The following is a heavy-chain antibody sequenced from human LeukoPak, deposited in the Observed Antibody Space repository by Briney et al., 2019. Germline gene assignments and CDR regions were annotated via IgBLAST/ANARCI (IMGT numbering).Heavy chain of an antibody. CDR3: ARDERWIQFNY. CDR1: GFTFSNYG. J-gene: IGHJ4*02. CDR2: IVGSGVTT. D-gene: IGHD5-18*01. Sequence: GGSLRLSCVASGFTFSNYGMNWVRQAPGKGLEWVSGIVGSGVTTYYAGSVKGRFTISRDNSKNTLYLHMKGLRVEDTAIYYCARDERWIQFNYWGQGTLVTVSS. V-gene: IGHV3-23*01.